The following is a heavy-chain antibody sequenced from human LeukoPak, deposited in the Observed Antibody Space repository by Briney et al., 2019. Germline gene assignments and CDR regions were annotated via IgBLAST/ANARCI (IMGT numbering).Heavy chain of an antibody. CDR1: GFTFSSYS. Sequence: GGSLRLSCAASGFTFSSYSMNWVRQAPGKGLEWVSSISSSSSYIYYADSVKGRFTISRDNAKNSLYLQMNSLRAEDTAVYYCARDWSDTAMVRGCYMDVWGKGTTVTVSS. CDR3: ARDWSDTAMVRGCYMDV. V-gene: IGHV3-21*01. D-gene: IGHD5-18*01. J-gene: IGHJ6*03. CDR2: ISSSSSYI.